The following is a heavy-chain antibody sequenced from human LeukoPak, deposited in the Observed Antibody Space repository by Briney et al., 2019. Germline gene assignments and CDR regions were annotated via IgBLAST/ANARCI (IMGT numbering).Heavy chain of an antibody. CDR1: GDSVSNIGVV. Sequence: SQTLSLTCAISGDSVSNIGVVWNWTRQSPARVLERQGRTYFGSNWQNDYAMSTKSRVTINPATSTDQCCLQSDYTTPEFTAGYFCARQRSRARDLWGQGTMVTVSS. CDR3: ARQRSRARDL. J-gene: IGHJ3*01. D-gene: IGHD1-1*01. CDR2: TYFGSNWQN. V-gene: IGHV6-1*01.